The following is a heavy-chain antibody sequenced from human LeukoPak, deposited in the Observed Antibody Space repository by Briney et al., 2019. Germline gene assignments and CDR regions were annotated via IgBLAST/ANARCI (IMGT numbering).Heavy chain of an antibody. J-gene: IGHJ4*02. CDR1: GYTLIELS. D-gene: IGHD6-19*01. V-gene: IGHV1-24*01. CDR3: ATGSSGWYLDY. CDR2: FDPEDGET. Sequence: GASVKVSCKVSGYTLIELSLHWVRQAPGKGVEWMGGFDPEDGETIYAQKFQGRVPMTEDTSTDTAYMELSNLRSEDTVVYYCATGSSGWYLDYWGQGTLVTVSS.